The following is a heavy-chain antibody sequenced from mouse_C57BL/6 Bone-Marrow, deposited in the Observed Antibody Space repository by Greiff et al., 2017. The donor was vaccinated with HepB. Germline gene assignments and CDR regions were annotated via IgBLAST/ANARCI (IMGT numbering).Heavy chain of an antibody. J-gene: IGHJ2*01. V-gene: IGHV1-15*01. CDR3: TRPHTLREYFDY. CDR2: IDPETGGT. D-gene: IGHD1-1*01. Sequence: QVQLQQSGAELVRPGASVTLSCKASGYTFTDYEMHWVKQTPVHGLEWIGAIDPETGGTAYNQKFKGKAILTADKSSSTAYMELRSLTSEDSAVYYSTRPHTLREYFDYWGQGTTLTVSS. CDR1: GYTFTDYE.